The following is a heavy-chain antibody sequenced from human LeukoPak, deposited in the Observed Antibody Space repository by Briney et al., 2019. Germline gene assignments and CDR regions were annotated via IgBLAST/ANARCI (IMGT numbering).Heavy chain of an antibody. V-gene: IGHV3-7*01. D-gene: IGHD3-3*01. Sequence: SGGSLRLSCAASGLTFSSYWMSWVRQAPGKGLEWVANIKQDGSEKYYVDSVKGRFTISRDNAKNSLYLQMNSLRAEDTAVYYCARAGLTYYDFWSGYPYYMDVWGKGTTVTVSS. CDR1: GLTFSSYW. J-gene: IGHJ6*03. CDR3: ARAGLTYYDFWSGYPYYMDV. CDR2: IKQDGSEK.